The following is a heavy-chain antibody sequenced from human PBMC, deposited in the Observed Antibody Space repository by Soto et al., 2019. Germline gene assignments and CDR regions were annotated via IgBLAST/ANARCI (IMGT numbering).Heavy chain of an antibody. D-gene: IGHD6-19*01. CDR1: GYTFTSYY. J-gene: IGHJ3*02. CDR3: ARGQAVADAFDI. V-gene: IGHV1-8*01. CDR2: MNPNSGNT. Sequence: GAPVKVSCKASGYTFTSYYINWVRQATGQGLEWMGWMNPNSGNTGYAQKFQGRVTMTRNTSISTAYMELSSLRSEDTAVYYCARGQAVADAFDIWGQGTMVTVSS.